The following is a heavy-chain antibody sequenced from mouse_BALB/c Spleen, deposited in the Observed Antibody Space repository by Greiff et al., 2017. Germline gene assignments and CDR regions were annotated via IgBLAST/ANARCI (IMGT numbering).Heavy chain of an antibody. Sequence: EVKLVESGGGLVQPGGSRKLSCAASGFTFSSFGMHWVRQAPEKGLEWVAYISSGSSTIYYADTVKGRFTISRDNPKNTLFLQMTSLRSEDTAMYYCARSRAYYYGSSSLDYWGQGTTRTVSS. CDR3: ARSRAYYYGSSSLDY. J-gene: IGHJ2*01. V-gene: IGHV5-17*02. CDR2: ISSGSSTI. D-gene: IGHD1-1*01. CDR1: GFTFSSFG.